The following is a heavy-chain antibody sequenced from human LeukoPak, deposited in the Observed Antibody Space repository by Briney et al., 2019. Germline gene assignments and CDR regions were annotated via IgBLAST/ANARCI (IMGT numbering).Heavy chain of an antibody. CDR2: INGNSDIT. D-gene: IGHD3-10*01. CDR1: GFTFSSYG. J-gene: IGHJ5*02. Sequence: PGRSLRLSCAASGFTFSSYGMHWVRQAPGKGLEWVSVINGNSDITAYADSVKGRFTISRDNSKNTLYLQMNSLRAEDTAVYYCAKTLWFRAPNGWFDVWGQGTLVTVSS. CDR3: AKTLWFRAPNGWFDV. V-gene: IGHV3-23*01.